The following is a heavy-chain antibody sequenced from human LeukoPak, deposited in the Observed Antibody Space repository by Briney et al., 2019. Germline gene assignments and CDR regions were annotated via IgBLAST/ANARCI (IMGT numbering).Heavy chain of an antibody. CDR1: GYSFTYHS. CDR2: INPKNGDT. Sequence: ASVKVSFMPSGYSFTYHSMHWVRQAPGQGLEWMGWINPKNGDTKNEYNFQGRVTMNSDTSISTVYMEVGWLRSDDTAVYYCAMLLYSAGRPTYYLDYWGQGTLVTVSP. J-gene: IGHJ4*02. CDR3: AMLLYSAGRPTYYLDY. D-gene: IGHD2-15*01. V-gene: IGHV1-2*02.